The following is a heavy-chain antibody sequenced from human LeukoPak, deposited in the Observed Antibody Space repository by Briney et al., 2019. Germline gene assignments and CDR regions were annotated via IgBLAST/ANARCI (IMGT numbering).Heavy chain of an antibody. CDR1: GFTFSSYG. Sequence: GGSLRLSCAASGFTFSSYGMHWVRQAPGKGLEWVAVISYDGSNKYYADSVKGRVTISRDNSKNTLYLQMNSLRAEDTAVYYCARDIAVDYWGQGTLVTVSS. CDR2: ISYDGSNK. V-gene: IGHV3-30*19. J-gene: IGHJ4*02. D-gene: IGHD6-19*01. CDR3: ARDIAVDY.